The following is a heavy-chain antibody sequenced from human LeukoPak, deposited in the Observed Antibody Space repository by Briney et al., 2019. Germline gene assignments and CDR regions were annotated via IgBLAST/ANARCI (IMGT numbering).Heavy chain of an antibody. CDR2: IRYDGINK. Sequence: PGGSLRLSCAASGFTFSSYGLHWVRQAPGKGLEWVAFIRYDGINKYYADSVKGRFTTSRDNSKNTLYLQMNSLRAEDTAVYYCANREQQLASDYWGQGTLVTVSS. D-gene: IGHD6-13*01. J-gene: IGHJ4*02. CDR3: ANREQQLASDY. V-gene: IGHV3-30*02. CDR1: GFTFSSYG.